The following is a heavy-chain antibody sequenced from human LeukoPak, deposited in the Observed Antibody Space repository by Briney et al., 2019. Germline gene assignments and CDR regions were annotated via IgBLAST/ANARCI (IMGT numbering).Heavy chain of an antibody. J-gene: IGHJ4*02. Sequence: GGSLRLSCAASGFTFSSYGMSWVRQAPGKGLEWVTSISSSSSYIYYADSVKGRFTISRDNAKNSLYLQMNSLRAEDTAVYYCAILRGSPIDYFDYWGQGTLVTVSS. D-gene: IGHD2-21*01. CDR3: AILRGSPIDYFDY. CDR2: ISSSSSYI. CDR1: GFTFSSYG. V-gene: IGHV3-21*01.